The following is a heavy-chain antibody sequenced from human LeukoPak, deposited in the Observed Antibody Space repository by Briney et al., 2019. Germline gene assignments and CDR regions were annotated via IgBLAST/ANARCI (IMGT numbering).Heavy chain of an antibody. J-gene: IGHJ6*02. CDR2: INHNGNVN. CDR1: GFTFSSYA. V-gene: IGHV3-7*03. Sequence: PGGSLRLSCAASGFTFSSYAMSWVRQAPGKGLEWVASINHNGNVNYYVDSVKGRFTISRDNAKNSLYLQMSNLRAEDTAVYFCGRGGGLDVWGQGATVTVSS. CDR3: GRGGGLDV. D-gene: IGHD3-16*01.